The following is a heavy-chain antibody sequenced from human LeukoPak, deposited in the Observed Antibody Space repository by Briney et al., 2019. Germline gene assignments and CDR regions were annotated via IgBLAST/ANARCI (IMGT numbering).Heavy chain of an antibody. V-gene: IGHV4-38-2*02. Sequence: PSETLSLTCTVSGYSIAHGFFWAWIRQPPGGGLEWIGSLYHSGTTYYTTSLKSRISTSVDTSKNQFSLKLRLVTAADTAVYYCARVEVPRDINDWYFDLWGRGTLVTVSS. CDR2: LYHSGTT. CDR1: GYSIAHGFF. J-gene: IGHJ2*01. CDR3: ARVEVPRDINDWYFDL. D-gene: IGHD2-15*01.